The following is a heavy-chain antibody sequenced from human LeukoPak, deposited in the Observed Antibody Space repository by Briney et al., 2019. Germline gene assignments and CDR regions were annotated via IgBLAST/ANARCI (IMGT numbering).Heavy chain of an antibody. CDR1: GFTFSSYS. CDR2: ISSSSYI. V-gene: IGHV3-21*01. Sequence: GGSLRLSCAASGFTFSSYSMNWVRQAPGKGLEWVSSISSSSYIYYADSVKGRFTISRDNAKNSLYLQMNSLRAEDTAVYYCARDRIDYGDLPADYWGQGTLVTVSS. J-gene: IGHJ4*02. CDR3: ARDRIDYGDLPADY. D-gene: IGHD4-17*01.